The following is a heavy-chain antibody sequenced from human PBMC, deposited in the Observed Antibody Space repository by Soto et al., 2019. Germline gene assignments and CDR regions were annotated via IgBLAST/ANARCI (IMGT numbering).Heavy chain of an antibody. CDR2: ISAYNGNT. J-gene: IGHJ4*02. CDR1: GYTFTSYG. D-gene: IGHD6-13*01. CDR3: ARDAAAGLNDY. V-gene: IGHV1-18*01. Sequence: QVQLVQSGAEVKKPGASVKVSCKASGYTFTSYGISWVRQAPGQGLEWMGWISAYNGNTKYVQKIQGRVTMTTDTSTSTAYRELRSLRSDDTAVYYCARDAAAGLNDYWGQGTLVTVSS.